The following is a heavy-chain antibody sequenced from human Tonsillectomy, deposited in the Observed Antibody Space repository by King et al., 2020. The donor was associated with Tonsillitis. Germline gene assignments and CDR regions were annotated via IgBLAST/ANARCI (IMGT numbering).Heavy chain of an antibody. V-gene: IGHV4-34*01. Sequence: VQLQQWGAGLLKPSETLSLSCAVYGGSFSGYYWSWIRQPPGKGLEWIGEINHSGSTNYNPSLKSRVTTSVDTSKNQFSLNVGSVTAADTAVYYCARGRYSSSPYYHYYMDVWGKGTTVTVSS. CDR2: INHSGST. D-gene: IGHD6-6*01. CDR3: ARGRYSSSPYYHYYMDV. J-gene: IGHJ6*03. CDR1: GGSFSGYY.